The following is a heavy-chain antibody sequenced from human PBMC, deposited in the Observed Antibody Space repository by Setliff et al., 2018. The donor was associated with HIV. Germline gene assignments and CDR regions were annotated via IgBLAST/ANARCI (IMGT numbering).Heavy chain of an antibody. J-gene: IGHJ6*03. Sequence: PGGSLRLSCAASGFTFSKHWMHWVRQAPGKGLVWVSRINIDGSNTYYADSVKGRFTISRDNAKDTLYLQMNSLRAEDTAVYYCARVDFWSGHAFYMDVWGKGTTVTVSS. CDR3: ARVDFWSGHAFYMDV. D-gene: IGHD3-3*01. V-gene: IGHV3-74*01. CDR2: INIDGSNT. CDR1: GFTFSKHW.